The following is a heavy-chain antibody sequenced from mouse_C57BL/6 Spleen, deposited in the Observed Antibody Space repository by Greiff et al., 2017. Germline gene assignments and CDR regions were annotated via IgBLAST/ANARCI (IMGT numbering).Heavy chain of an antibody. CDR1: GFTFSDYG. CDR2: ISNLAYSI. CDR3: ARQGEGTGYFDV. D-gene: IGHD3-3*01. Sequence: EVKLMESGGGLVQPGGSLKLSCAASGFTFSDYGMAWVRQAPRKGPEWVAFISNLAYSIYYADTVTGRFTISRENAKNTLYLEMSSLRSEDTAMYYCARQGEGTGYFDVWGTGTTVTVSS. J-gene: IGHJ1*03. V-gene: IGHV5-15*01.